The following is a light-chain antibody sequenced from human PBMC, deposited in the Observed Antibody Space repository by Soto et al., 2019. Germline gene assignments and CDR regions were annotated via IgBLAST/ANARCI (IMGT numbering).Light chain of an antibody. CDR3: QQYGSSPKT. V-gene: IGKV3-20*01. CDR1: QSVSSSY. Sequence: EIVLTQSPATLSLSPGERATLSCRASQSVSSSYLAWYQQKPGQAPRLLIYGASSRATGIPDRFSGSGSGTDFTLTISRLEPEDFAVCYCQQYGSSPKTFGQGTKVDIK. J-gene: IGKJ1*01. CDR2: GAS.